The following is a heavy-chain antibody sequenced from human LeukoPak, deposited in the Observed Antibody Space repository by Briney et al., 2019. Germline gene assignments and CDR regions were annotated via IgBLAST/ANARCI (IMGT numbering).Heavy chain of an antibody. CDR3: ARASFTGYSSGLIDY. J-gene: IGHJ4*02. CDR1: GFTFSSYW. Sequence: PGGSLRLSCAASGFTFSSYWMNWVRQAPGKGLEWVSYVSSSGSTIYYVDSVKGRLTISRDNTKNSLYLQMDSLRAEDTAVYYCARASFTGYSSGLIDYWGQGTLVTVSS. D-gene: IGHD6-19*01. V-gene: IGHV3-48*04. CDR2: VSSSGSTI.